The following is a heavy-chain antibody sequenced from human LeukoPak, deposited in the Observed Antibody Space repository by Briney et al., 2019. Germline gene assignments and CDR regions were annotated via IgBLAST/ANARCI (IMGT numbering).Heavy chain of an antibody. CDR2: ISGSGATT. J-gene: IGHJ4*02. V-gene: IGHV3-23*01. CDR1: GFTFSSYV. Sequence: GGCLSLSCAASGFTFSSYVMTWVRPAPGKGLEWVSTISGSGATTYYADSVKGRFTISRDNSKNTLSLQMNSLRAEDTAVYYCAKIAGFGEWGPNYFDYWGQGTLVTVSS. CDR3: AKIAGFGEWGPNYFDY. D-gene: IGHD3-10*01.